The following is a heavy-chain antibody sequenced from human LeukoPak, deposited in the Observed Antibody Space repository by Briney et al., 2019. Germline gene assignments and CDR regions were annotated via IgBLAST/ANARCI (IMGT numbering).Heavy chain of an antibody. CDR2: ISGDGGST. CDR1: GFTFDDYA. V-gene: IGHV3-43*02. J-gene: IGHJ4*02. D-gene: IGHD6-19*01. CDR3: AKDLAVAGTSSYFDY. Sequence: PGGSLRLSCAASGFTFDDYAMHWVRQAPGKDLEWVSLISGDGGSTYYADSVKGRFTISRDNSKTSLYLQMNSLRTEDTALYYCAKDLAVAGTSSYFDYWGQGTLVTVSA.